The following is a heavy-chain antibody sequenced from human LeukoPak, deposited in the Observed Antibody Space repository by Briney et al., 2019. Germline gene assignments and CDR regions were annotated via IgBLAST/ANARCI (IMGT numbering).Heavy chain of an antibody. J-gene: IGHJ4*02. D-gene: IGHD6-13*01. V-gene: IGHV4-34*01. CDR1: GGSFGGYY. CDR2: INHSGST. Sequence: SETLSLTCAVYGGSFGGYYWSWIRQPPGKGLEWIGEINHSGSTNYNPSLKSRVTISVDTSKNQFSLKLSSVTAADTAVYYCARGSSSWFFDYWGQGTLVTVSS. CDR3: ARGSSSWFFDY.